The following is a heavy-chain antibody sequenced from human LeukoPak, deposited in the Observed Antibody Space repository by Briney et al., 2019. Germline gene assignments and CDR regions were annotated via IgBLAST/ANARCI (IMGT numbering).Heavy chain of an antibody. CDR2: FNPKSGGT. CDR3: ARGIYGGNSPLVDL. V-gene: IGHV1-2*02. Sequence: VASVTVSCKASGFTFTAYYMHWMRQAPGQGPEYMGLFNPKSGGTDYAQKFQGRVTMTRDTSIGTAYLELSNLRSDDTAMYYCARGIYGGNSPLVDLWGQGTLVTISS. D-gene: IGHD6-13*01. CDR1: GFTFTAYY. J-gene: IGHJ5*02.